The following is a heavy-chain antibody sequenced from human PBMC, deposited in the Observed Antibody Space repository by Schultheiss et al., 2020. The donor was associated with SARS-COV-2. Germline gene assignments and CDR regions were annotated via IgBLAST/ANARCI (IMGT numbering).Heavy chain of an antibody. Sequence: GGSLRLSCAASGFTFSSYGMHWVRQAPGKGLEWVAVIWYDGSNKYYADSVKGRFTISRDNSKNTLYLQMNSLRAEDTAVYYCAADQQLVTAFDIWGQGTMVTVSS. CDR3: AADQQLVTAFDI. J-gene: IGHJ3*02. D-gene: IGHD6-13*01. CDR2: IWYDGSNK. V-gene: IGHV3-33*01. CDR1: GFTFSSYG.